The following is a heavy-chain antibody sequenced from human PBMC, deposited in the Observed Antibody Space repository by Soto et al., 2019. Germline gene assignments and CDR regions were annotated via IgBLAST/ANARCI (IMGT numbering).Heavy chain of an antibody. Sequence: PGGSLRLSCAASGFTFSSYGMHWVRQAPGKGLEWVAVIWYDGSNKYYAGSVKGRFTISRDNSKNTLYLQMNSLRAEDTAVYYCARPSWTDYYYGMDVWGQGTTVTVSS. V-gene: IGHV3-33*01. CDR2: IWYDGSNK. J-gene: IGHJ6*02. D-gene: IGHD6-13*01. CDR1: GFTFSSYG. CDR3: ARPSWTDYYYGMDV.